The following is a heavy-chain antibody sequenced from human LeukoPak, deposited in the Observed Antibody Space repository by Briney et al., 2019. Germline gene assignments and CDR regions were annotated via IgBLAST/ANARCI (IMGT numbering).Heavy chain of an antibody. CDR2: IYYSGST. CDR1: GGSISSYY. CDR3: ARETGNPAGAFDI. Sequence: SETLSLTCTVSGGSISSYYWSWIRQPPVKGLEWIGYIYYSGSTNYNPSLKSRVTISVDTSKNQFSLKLSSVTAADTAVYYCARETGNPAGAFDIWGQGTMVTVSS. D-gene: IGHD3-9*01. J-gene: IGHJ3*02. V-gene: IGHV4-59*01.